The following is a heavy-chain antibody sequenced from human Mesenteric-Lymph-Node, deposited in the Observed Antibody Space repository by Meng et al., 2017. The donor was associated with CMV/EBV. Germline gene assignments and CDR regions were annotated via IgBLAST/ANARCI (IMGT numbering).Heavy chain of an antibody. J-gene: IGHJ3*02. CDR3: ARGRGCSDTTCYDDVLNI. Sequence: ASVKVSCKASGDTFSNYLITWVRQAPGQGPECMGWINPNTGGTIYAQKFQGRVTMTRDTSISTAYMELSRLSSDDTAVYYCARGRGCSDTTCYDDVLNIWGQGTMVTVSS. V-gene: IGHV1-2*02. D-gene: IGHD2-2*01. CDR2: INPNTGGT. CDR1: GDTFSNYL.